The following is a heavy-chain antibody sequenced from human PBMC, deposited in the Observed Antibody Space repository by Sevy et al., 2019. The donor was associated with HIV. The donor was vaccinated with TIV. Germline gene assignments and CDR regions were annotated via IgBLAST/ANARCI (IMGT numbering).Heavy chain of an antibody. J-gene: IGHJ4*02. CDR3: ARVVMSSSWPCFDF. CDR2: ISVNNGNR. V-gene: IGHV1-18*01. CDR1: GYTFTTYA. Sequence: ASVKVSCKASGYTFTTYAITWVRQAPGEGLEWMGWISVNNGNRNYVQKVQDRVTMTTDTSTNTAYMELRSLRSDDTAMYYCARVVMSSSWPCFDFWGQRTLVTVSS. D-gene: IGHD6-13*01.